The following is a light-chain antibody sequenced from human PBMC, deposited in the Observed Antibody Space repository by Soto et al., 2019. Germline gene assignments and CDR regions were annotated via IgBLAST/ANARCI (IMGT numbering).Light chain of an antibody. Sequence: QSVLTQPRSVSGSPGQSVTISCTGTSSDIGPYNYVSWYQQHPGKAPKLMIYDVTKRPSGVPDRFSGSKSGNTASLTISGLQAEDESDYYCYSYGGNYDVFGTGTKVTVL. CDR3: YSYGGNYDV. CDR2: DVT. J-gene: IGLJ1*01. CDR1: SSDIGPYNY. V-gene: IGLV2-11*01.